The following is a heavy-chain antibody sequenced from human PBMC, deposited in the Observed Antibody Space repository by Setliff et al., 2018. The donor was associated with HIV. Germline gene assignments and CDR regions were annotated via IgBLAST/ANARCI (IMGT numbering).Heavy chain of an antibody. CDR1: GASFSGYY. Sequence: SETLSLTCAVYGASFSGYYWAWIRQTPGKGLEWIGEIHPTGHINYNPSYKSRVTMAVDTSKKQFSLKLKSVTAADTAVYYCFLFYDDRSGFYWDWGQGTPVTVSS. D-gene: IGHD3-22*01. V-gene: IGHV4-34*01. CDR2: IHPTGHI. CDR3: FLFYDDRSGFYWD. J-gene: IGHJ4*02.